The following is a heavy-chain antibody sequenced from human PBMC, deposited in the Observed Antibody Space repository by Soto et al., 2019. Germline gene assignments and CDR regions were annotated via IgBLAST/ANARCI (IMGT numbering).Heavy chain of an antibody. CDR1: GGSISSSSYY. Sequence: SETLSLTCTVSGGSISSSSYYWGWIRQPPGKGLEWIGSIYYSGSTYYNPSLKSRVTISVDTSKNQFSLKLSSVTAADTAVYYCATRQTYDYIWGSYRYSPNYFDYWGQGTLVTVSS. D-gene: IGHD3-16*02. CDR2: IYYSGST. J-gene: IGHJ4*02. CDR3: ATRQTYDYIWGSYRYSPNYFDY. V-gene: IGHV4-39*01.